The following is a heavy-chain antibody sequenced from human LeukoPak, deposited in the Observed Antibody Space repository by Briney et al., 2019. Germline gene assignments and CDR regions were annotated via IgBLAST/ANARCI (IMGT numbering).Heavy chain of an antibody. CDR1: GFSVSNNY. V-gene: IGHV3-53*01. D-gene: IGHD2-21*02. J-gene: IGHJ4*02. CDR3: TRDPTDVVVTGGY. Sequence: GGSLRLSCTASGFSVSNNYMSWVRQAPGKGLEWVSVIYSDGSTYYADSVKGRFTISRDNSKNTLYLQMNSLRAGDTAVYYCTRDPTDVVVTGGYWGQGTLVTVSS. CDR2: IYSDGST.